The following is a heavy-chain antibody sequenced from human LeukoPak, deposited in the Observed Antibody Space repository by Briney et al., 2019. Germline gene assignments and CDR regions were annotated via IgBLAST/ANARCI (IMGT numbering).Heavy chain of an antibody. V-gene: IGHV3-23*01. D-gene: IGHD5/OR15-5a*01. CDR3: ARDHVYGGADY. Sequence: GGSLRLSCAASGFTFSSCAMTWVRQAPGKGLEWVSGISGSGGSTYYADSVKGRFTISRDNSKSSLFLQMNSLRTEDTALYYCARDHVYGGADYWGQGTLVTVSS. CDR2: ISGSGGST. CDR1: GFTFSSCA. J-gene: IGHJ4*02.